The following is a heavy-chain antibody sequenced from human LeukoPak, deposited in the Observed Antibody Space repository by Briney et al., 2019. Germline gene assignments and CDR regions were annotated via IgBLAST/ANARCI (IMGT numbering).Heavy chain of an antibody. CDR3: AKVSTYGSGSYYKYYYYGMDV. J-gene: IGHJ6*02. Sequence: GGSLRLSCAASGFTFSSYGMHWVRQAPGKGLEWVAVISYDGSSKYYADSVKGRFTTSRDNSKNTLYLQMNSLRAEDTAVYYCAKVSTYGSGSYYKYYYYGMDVWGQGTTVTVSS. D-gene: IGHD3-10*01. CDR1: GFTFSSYG. V-gene: IGHV3-30*18. CDR2: ISYDGSSK.